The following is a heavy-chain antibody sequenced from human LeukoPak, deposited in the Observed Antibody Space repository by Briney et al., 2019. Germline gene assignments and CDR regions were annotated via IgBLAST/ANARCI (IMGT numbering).Heavy chain of an antibody. CDR2: IYTSGTT. Sequence: SETLSLTCTVSGDSISSGDFYRSWIRQPAGKGLEWIGRIYTSGTTDYNPSLRSRVTISVDTSKNQFSLKLSSVTAADTAVYYCATPDSSGYYYLYWGQGTLVTVSS. J-gene: IGHJ4*02. D-gene: IGHD3-22*01. CDR1: GDSISSGDFY. CDR3: ATPDSSGYYYLY. V-gene: IGHV4-61*02.